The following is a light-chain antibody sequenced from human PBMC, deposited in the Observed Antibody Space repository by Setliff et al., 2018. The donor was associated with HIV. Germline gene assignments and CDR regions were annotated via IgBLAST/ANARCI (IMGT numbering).Light chain of an antibody. J-gene: IGLJ1*01. CDR1: SSDVGGYDY. CDR3: CSYAASQTSYV. V-gene: IGLV2-11*01. Sequence: QSALAQPASVSGSPGQSVTISCTGTSSDVGGYDYVSWFQQPPGKAPLLIIYDVTKRPSGVPDRFSGSRSGNTASLTISGLQADDEASYYCCSYAASQTSYVFGTGTKVTVL. CDR2: DVT.